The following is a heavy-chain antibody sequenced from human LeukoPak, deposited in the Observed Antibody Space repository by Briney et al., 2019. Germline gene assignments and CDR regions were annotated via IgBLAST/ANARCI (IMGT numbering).Heavy chain of an antibody. Sequence: SETLSLTCTVSGGSISSDYWSWIRQPPGKGLEWIGYIYYSGSTNYNPSLKSRVTISVDTSKNQFSLKLSSVTAADTAVYYCARAGSGYYNYWGQGTLVTVSS. CDR3: ARAGSGYYNY. D-gene: IGHD3-3*01. CDR2: IYYSGST. V-gene: IGHV4-59*01. J-gene: IGHJ4*02. CDR1: GGSISSDY.